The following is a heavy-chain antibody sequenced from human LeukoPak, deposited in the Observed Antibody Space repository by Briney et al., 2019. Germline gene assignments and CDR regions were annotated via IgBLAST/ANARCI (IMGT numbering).Heavy chain of an antibody. J-gene: IGHJ6*02. D-gene: IGHD2-2*01. CDR2: INPIIGGT. CDR3: TRATSVVVPAADHYYYGMDV. CDR1: GSTFTAYY. V-gene: IGHV1-2*02. Sequence: GASLRVSSMAPGSTFTAYYTHWVRPAPGQGLEWMGWINPIIGGTGYAQKFQGRVTMTRDTSLSTAYKEPSRLRSDHTAVYYSTRATSVVVPAADHYYYGMDVWGQGTTVTVSS.